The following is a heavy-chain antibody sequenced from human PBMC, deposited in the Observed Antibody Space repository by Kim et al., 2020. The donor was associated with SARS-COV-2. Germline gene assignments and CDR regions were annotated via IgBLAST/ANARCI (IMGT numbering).Heavy chain of an antibody. D-gene: IGHD3-22*01. CDR2: ISGSGGST. V-gene: IGHV3-23*01. J-gene: IGHJ4*02. Sequence: GGSLRLSCAASGFTFSSYAMSWVRQAPGKGLEWVSAISGSGGSTYYADSVKGRFTISRDNSKNTLYLQMNSLRAEDTAVYYCAKESRVIGYDSSGYFDYWAQGTRVPVS. CDR1: GFTFSSYA. CDR3: AKESRVIGYDSSGYFDY.